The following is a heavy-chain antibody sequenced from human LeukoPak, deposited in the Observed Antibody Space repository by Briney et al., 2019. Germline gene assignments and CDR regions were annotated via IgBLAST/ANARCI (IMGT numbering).Heavy chain of an antibody. Sequence: SETLSLTCAVSGYSISSGYYCGWIRQPPGKGLEWIGSIYHSGSTYYNPSLKSRVTISVDTSKNQFSLKLSSVTAADTAVYYCARHEFGVVIISSWFDPWGQGTLVTVSS. CDR1: GYSISSGYY. CDR3: ARHEFGVVIISSWFDP. CDR2: IYHSGST. D-gene: IGHD3-3*01. V-gene: IGHV4-38-2*01. J-gene: IGHJ5*02.